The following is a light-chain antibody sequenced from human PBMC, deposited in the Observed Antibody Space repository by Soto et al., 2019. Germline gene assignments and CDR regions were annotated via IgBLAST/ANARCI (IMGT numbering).Light chain of an antibody. V-gene: IGKV3-15*01. J-gene: IGKJ1*01. CDR2: GAS. CDR1: QSISDT. CDR3: QQYNNWPPWT. Sequence: EIVMTQSPATLSVSPGGRATLSCRASQSISDTLAWYQQKPGQAPRLLIHGASTRAPGFPARFSGSGSGTEFTLTISSLQSEDFAVYYCQQYNNWPPWTFGQGTKVDI.